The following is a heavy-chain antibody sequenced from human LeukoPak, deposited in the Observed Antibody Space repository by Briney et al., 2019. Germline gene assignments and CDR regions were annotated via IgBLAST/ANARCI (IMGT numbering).Heavy chain of an antibody. V-gene: IGHV7-4-1*02. Sequence: GASVKVSFTASGYTFTSYAMNWVRQAPGQGLEWMGWINTNTGNPTYAQGFTGRFVFSLDTSVSTAYLQISSLKAEDTAVYYCARFQEIAAAGRRYFDYWGQGTLVTVSS. CDR1: GYTFTSYA. CDR2: INTNTGNP. D-gene: IGHD6-13*01. J-gene: IGHJ4*02. CDR3: ARFQEIAAAGRRYFDY.